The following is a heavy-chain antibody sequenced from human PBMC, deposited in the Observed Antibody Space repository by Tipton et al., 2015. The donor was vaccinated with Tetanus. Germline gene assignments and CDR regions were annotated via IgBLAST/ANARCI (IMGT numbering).Heavy chain of an antibody. CDR1: GGSVSSGSYY. CDR2: IHPSGIT. CDR3: GRGTGAYKSGNY. Sequence: TLSLTCTVSGGSVSSGSYYWSWIRQPPGKGLEWIGEIHPSGITDYNPSLKSRVIISVDTSKNQFSLKLSSVTAADSALYFCGRGTGAYKSGNYWGQGTLVTVSS. J-gene: IGHJ4*01. V-gene: IGHV4-61*01. D-gene: IGHD5-24*01.